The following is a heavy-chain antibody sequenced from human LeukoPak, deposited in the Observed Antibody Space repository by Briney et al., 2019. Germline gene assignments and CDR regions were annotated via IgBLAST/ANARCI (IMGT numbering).Heavy chain of an antibody. D-gene: IGHD3-10*01. CDR3: AKDFFPMVRGVVDY. Sequence: GGTLRLSCAASGFTFSSYGMSWVRQAPGKGLEWVSAISGSGGSTYYADSVKGRFTISRDNSKNTLYLQMNSLRAEDTAVCYCAKDFFPMVRGVVDYWGQGTLVTVSS. V-gene: IGHV3-23*01. CDR2: ISGSGGST. CDR1: GFTFSSYG. J-gene: IGHJ4*02.